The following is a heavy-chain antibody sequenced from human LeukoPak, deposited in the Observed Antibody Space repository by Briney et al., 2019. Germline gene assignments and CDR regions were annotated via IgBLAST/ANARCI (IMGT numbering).Heavy chain of an antibody. CDR1: GYTFTSYY. J-gene: IGHJ4*02. D-gene: IGHD3-22*01. Sequence: ASVKVSYKASGYTFTSYYMHWVRQAPGQGLEWMGIINPSGGSTSYAQKFQGRVTMTRDTSTSTVYMELSSLRSEDTAVYYCARMAVNYYDSSGYYSQYYFDYWSQGTLVTVSS. V-gene: IGHV1-46*01. CDR3: ARMAVNYYDSSGYYSQYYFDY. CDR2: INPSGGST.